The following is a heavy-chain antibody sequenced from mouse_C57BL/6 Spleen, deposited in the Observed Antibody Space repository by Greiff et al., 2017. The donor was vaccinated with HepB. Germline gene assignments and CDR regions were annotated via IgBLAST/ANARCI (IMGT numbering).Heavy chain of an antibody. CDR3: AREWYYGNYGYFDV. V-gene: IGHV5-4*01. CDR2: ISDGGSYT. Sequence: EVQGVESGGGLVKPGGSLKLSCAASGFTFSSYAMSWVRQTPEKRLEWVATISDGGSYTYYPDNVKGRFTISRDNAKNNLYLQMSHLKSEDTAMYYCAREWYYGNYGYFDVWGTGTTVTVSS. J-gene: IGHJ1*03. D-gene: IGHD2-1*01. CDR1: GFTFSSYA.